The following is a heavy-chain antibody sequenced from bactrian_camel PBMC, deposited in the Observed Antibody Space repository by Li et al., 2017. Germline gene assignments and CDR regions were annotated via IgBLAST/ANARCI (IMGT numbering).Heavy chain of an antibody. D-gene: IGHD4*01. Sequence: HVQLVESGGGSVQAGGSLRLSCEPSGYNHKWYCLGWFRQAPGKEREEVAAIYSDSSTSYPDSVKGRFTISKDNAKNTLYLQMNNLKPEDAAMYYCAAGTTITSMRDFRNWGQGTQVTVS. J-gene: IGHJ6*01. CDR1: GYNHKWYC. CDR2: IYSDSST. V-gene: IGHV3S53*01. CDR3: AAGTTITSMRDFRN.